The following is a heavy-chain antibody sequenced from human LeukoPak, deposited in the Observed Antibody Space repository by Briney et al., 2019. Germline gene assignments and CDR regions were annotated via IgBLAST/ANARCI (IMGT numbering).Heavy chain of an antibody. D-gene: IGHD3-22*01. CDR2: IGGGPTDT. J-gene: IGHJ4*02. CDR1: GFTFSTYA. V-gene: IGHV3-23*01. CDR3: AIRNYFDSAGLDY. Sequence: QPGGSLRLSCAASGFTFSTYAMSWVRQAPGKGPEWVSAIGGGPTDTYYADSVKGRFTISRDNSKNTLSLQMNSLRAEDTAVYYCAIRNYFDSAGLDYWGQGTLVTVSS.